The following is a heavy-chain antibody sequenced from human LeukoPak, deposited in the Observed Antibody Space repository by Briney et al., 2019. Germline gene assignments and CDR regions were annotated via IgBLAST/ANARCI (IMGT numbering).Heavy chain of an antibody. D-gene: IGHD3-22*01. J-gene: IGHJ1*01. V-gene: IGHV3-23*01. Sequence: GGSLRLSCAASGFTFSSYAMSWVRQAPGKGLEWVSAISGSGGSTYYADSVKGRFTISRDNSKNTLYLQMNSLRAEDTAVYYCARETYYYDSSGYYERGEYFQHWGQGTLVTVSS. CDR1: GFTFSSYA. CDR3: ARETYYYDSSGYYERGEYFQH. CDR2: ISGSGGST.